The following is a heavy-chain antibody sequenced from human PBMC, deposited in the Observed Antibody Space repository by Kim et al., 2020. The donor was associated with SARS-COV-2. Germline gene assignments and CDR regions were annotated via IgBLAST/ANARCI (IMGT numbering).Heavy chain of an antibody. D-gene: IGHD3-16*01. J-gene: IGHJ4*02. CDR3: AREGPNTYYFDY. Sequence: SYPQKFQGRVTMTRDTSTSTVYMELSSLRSEETAVYYCAREGPNTYYFDYWGQGTLVTVSS. V-gene: IGHV1-46*01.